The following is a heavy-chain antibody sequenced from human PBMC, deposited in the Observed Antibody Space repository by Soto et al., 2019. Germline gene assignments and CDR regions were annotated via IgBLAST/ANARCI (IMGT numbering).Heavy chain of an antibody. CDR2: ISHSGST. Sequence: QVKLQKSGPGLVKPSGTLSVTCAVSGGSISSSNWWNWVRQPPGKGMEWIGEISHSGSTNYNPSLMSRVTISLDKSKNQFSLRVRSETAADTAEYYCARAWQSVDSYGSGVMDVWGQGATVTVSS. CDR1: GGSISSSNW. J-gene: IGHJ6*02. V-gene: IGHV4-4*02. CDR3: ARAWQSVDSYGSGVMDV. D-gene: IGHD5-18*01.